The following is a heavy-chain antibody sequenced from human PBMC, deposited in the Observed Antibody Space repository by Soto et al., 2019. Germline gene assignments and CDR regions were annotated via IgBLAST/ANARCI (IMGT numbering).Heavy chain of an antibody. CDR1: GFSLRTSEVG. J-gene: IGHJ4*02. Sequence: QITLTESGPTLVKPTQTLTLTCTFSGFSLRTSEVGVVLIRQPPGKALEWLALIYWDDDKRYSPSLKSRLTITKDTSKNQVVLTMTNMDPADTATYYCAHRFDWYYFNYWGLGTVVTVSS. CDR2: IYWDDDK. D-gene: IGHD3-9*01. CDR3: AHRFDWYYFNY. V-gene: IGHV2-5*02.